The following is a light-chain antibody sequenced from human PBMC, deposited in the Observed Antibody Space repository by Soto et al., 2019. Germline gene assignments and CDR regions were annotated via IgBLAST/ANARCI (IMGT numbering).Light chain of an antibody. CDR3: QVYDDPFT. Sequence: DTQMTQSPSSLSASVGDTVTITCQASRDIADSLNWYQQRAGQAPKLLIYDASNLQSGVPARFSGSGIGTRFILTIFSLQPEDFATDYCQVYDDPFTFGGGTKVAIK. CDR1: RDIADS. CDR2: DAS. J-gene: IGKJ4*01. V-gene: IGKV1-33*01.